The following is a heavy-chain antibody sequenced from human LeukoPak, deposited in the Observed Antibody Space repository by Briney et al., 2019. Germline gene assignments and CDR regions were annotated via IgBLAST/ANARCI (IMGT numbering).Heavy chain of an antibody. CDR1: GYTFTNYP. Sequence: ASVKVSCKASGYTFTNYPMIWVRQAPGQGVEWMGYINTKTGNPTYAQGLTGRFVFFLDTSVGTTYLHINSLKTEDTAVYYCARGGYSRGQGSPFDYWGQGTLVTVSS. CDR2: INTKTGNP. V-gene: IGHV7-4-1*02. CDR3: ARGGYSRGQGSPFDY. D-gene: IGHD6-19*01. J-gene: IGHJ4*02.